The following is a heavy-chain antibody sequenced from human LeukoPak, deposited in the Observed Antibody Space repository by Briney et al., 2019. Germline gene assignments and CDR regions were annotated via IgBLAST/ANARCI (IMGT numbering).Heavy chain of an antibody. CDR2: IWYDGSNK. J-gene: IGHJ4*02. Sequence: PGGSLRLSCAASGFTFSSYDMYWVRQAPGKGLEWVALIWYDGSNKYYADSVKGRFTISRDNSKNTLHLHMNSPRAEDTAVYYCARDHSTGVGPVGWGQGTLVTVSS. CDR3: ARDHSTGVGPVG. D-gene: IGHD1-26*01. CDR1: GFTFSSYD. V-gene: IGHV3-33*01.